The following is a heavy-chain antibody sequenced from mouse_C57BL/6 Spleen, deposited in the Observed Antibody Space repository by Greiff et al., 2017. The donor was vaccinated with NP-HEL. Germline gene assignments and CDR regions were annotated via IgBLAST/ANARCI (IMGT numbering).Heavy chain of an antibody. J-gene: IGHJ1*03. D-gene: IGHD2-5*01. V-gene: IGHV2-2*01. CDR3: AREDYSNWYLDV. CDR2: IWSGGSP. Sequence: VQLQQSGPGLVQPSQSLSITCTASGFSLTSYGVHWVRQSPGKGLEWLGVIWSGGSPDYNAAFISRLSVRKNNSKSQVFFKMNSLQAADTAIYYCAREDYSNWYLDVWGTGTTVTVSS. CDR1: GFSLTSYG.